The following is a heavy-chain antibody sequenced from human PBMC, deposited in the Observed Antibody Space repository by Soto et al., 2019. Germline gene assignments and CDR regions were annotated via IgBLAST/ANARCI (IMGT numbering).Heavy chain of an antibody. CDR3: ARDQPECSSTSCYGDGWFDP. CDR1: GGSISSGGYY. Sequence: QVQLQESGPGLVKPSQTLSLTCTVSGGSISSGGYYWSWIRQHPGKGLEWIGYIYYSGSTYYNPSRKGRVTISVDTPKNQFSLKVSSVTAADTAVYYCARDQPECSSTSCYGDGWFDPWGQGTLVTVSS. V-gene: IGHV4-31*03. CDR2: IYYSGST. J-gene: IGHJ5*02. D-gene: IGHD2-2*01.